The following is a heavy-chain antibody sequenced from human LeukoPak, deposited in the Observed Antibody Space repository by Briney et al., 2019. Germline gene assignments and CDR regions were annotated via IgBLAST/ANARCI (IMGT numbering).Heavy chain of an antibody. J-gene: IGHJ4*02. D-gene: IGHD2-15*01. CDR2: IIPIFGTA. V-gene: IGHV1-69*05. Sequence: VASVKVSCKASGGTFSSYAISWVRQAPGQGLEWMGRIIPIFGTANYAQKFQGRVTITTDGSTSTAYMELSSLRSEDTAVYYCASYKCSGGSCYLDCWGQGTLVTVSS. CDR1: GGTFSSYA. CDR3: ASYKCSGGSCYLDC.